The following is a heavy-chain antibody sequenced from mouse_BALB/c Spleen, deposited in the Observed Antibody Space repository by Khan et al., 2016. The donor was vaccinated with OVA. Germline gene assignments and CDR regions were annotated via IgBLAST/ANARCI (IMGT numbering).Heavy chain of an antibody. V-gene: IGHV1-9*01. CDR1: GYTFSSYW. CDR2: ILPRSGTT. D-gene: IGHD3-1*01. J-gene: IGHJ4*01. CDR3: ASTARAYYYSMDY. Sequence: QVRLQQSGAELMKPGASVKISCKATGYTFSSYWIEWVKQRPGHGLEWIGEILPRSGTTNYNEKFKGKATFTADTSSNTAYMQLSSLTSEDSAVSYAASTARAYYYSMDYWGQGTSVTVSS.